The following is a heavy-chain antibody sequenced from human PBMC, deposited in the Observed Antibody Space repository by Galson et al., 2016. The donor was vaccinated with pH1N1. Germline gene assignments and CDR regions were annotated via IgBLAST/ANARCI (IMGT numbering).Heavy chain of an antibody. CDR1: GFTFMSYE. V-gene: IGHV3-13*01. Sequence: SLRLSCAASGFTFMSYEMNWVRQAPGKGLEWVSAVGSAGDKHYVDPVKGRFTVSRDNAKNSLYLQMNSLRAGDTAIYYCARGARFGAGWFDSWGQGALVTVSS. D-gene: IGHD3-16*01. J-gene: IGHJ5*01. CDR3: ARGARFGAGWFDS. CDR2: VGSAGDK.